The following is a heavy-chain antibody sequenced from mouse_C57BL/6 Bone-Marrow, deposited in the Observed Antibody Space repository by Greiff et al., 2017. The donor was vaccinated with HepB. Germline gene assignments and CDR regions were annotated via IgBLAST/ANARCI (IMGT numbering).Heavy chain of an antibody. Sequence: EVKLVESGGGLVKPGGSLKLSCAASGFTFSDYGMHWVCQAPEKGLEWVAYISSGSSTIYYADTVKGRFTISRDNAKNTLFLQMTSLRSEDTAMYYCARMNWNLFDYWGQGTTLTVSS. CDR1: GFTFSDYG. CDR3: ARMNWNLFDY. CDR2: ISSGSSTI. J-gene: IGHJ2*01. V-gene: IGHV5-17*01. D-gene: IGHD4-1*01.